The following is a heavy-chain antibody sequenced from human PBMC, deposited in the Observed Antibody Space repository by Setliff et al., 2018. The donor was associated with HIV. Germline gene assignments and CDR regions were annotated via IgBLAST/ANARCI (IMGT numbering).Heavy chain of an antibody. J-gene: IGHJ3*02. CDR2: IYHSGST. CDR1: GYSISSGYY. Sequence: LSLTCAVSGYSISSGYYWGWIRQPPGKGLEWIGSIYHSGSTYYNPSLKSRVTISVDTSKNQFSLKLSSVTAADTAVYYCARGLDIVLMVYAIPDAFDIWGQGTMVT. V-gene: IGHV4-38-2*01. CDR3: ARGLDIVLMVYAIPDAFDI. D-gene: IGHD2-8*01.